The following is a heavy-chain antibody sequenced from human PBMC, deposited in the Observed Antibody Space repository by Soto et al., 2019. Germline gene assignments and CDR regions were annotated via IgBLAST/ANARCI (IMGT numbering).Heavy chain of an antibody. D-gene: IGHD3-10*01. J-gene: IGHJ4*02. CDR3: ARDGGFGELKY. V-gene: IGHV1-69*18. Sequence: QVQLVQSGAELKKPGSSVKVSCKASGDTFSGYPINWVRQAPGEGLEWMGRIIPVFGTTNDAQRFEGRVTFTADGSTTTAYMELRGLLSEDTAVYYCARDGGFGELKYWGPGTLVTVSS. CDR1: GDTFSGYP. CDR2: IIPVFGTT.